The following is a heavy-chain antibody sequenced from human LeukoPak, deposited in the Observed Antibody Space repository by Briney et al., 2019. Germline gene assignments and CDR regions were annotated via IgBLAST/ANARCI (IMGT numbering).Heavy chain of an antibody. CDR1: GGSISSYY. CDR3: GRKGLTGGLDY. J-gene: IGHJ4*02. D-gene: IGHD2-8*02. V-gene: IGHV4-59*01. Sequence: SETLSLTCTVSGGSISSYYWAWIRQPPGKGLEWIGYIYYSGSTNYNPSLKSRVTISVDTSKKQFSLKLSSVTAADTAVYYWGRKGLTGGLDYWGQGTLVTVSS. CDR2: IYYSGST.